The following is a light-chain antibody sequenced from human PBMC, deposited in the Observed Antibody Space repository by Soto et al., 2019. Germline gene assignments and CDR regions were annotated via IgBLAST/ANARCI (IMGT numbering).Light chain of an antibody. J-gene: IGKJ5*01. V-gene: IGKV3-20*01. CDR3: QQYGGSPIT. Sequence: EVVLTQSPGTLSLSPGDRATLSCRASQSVSRRLAWYQQRPGQSPRLLISGASMRASGVPVRFIGSGSGTDFTLTITRVEPEDFAVYYCQQYGGSPITFGLGTRLEI. CDR1: QSVSRR. CDR2: GAS.